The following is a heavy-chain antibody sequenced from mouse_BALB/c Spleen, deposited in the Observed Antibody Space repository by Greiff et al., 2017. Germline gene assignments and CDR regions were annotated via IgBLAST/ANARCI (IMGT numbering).Heavy chain of an antibody. J-gene: IGHJ2*01. CDR1: GFSITSDYA. Sequence: EVKLVESGPGLVKPSQSLSLTCTVTGFSITSDYAWNWMQQLPGNKLEWMGYISYSGSTSYNPSLKSRISITRDTSKNQFFLQLNSVTTEDTATYYCASWVVGVDWGQGTTLTVSS. CDR2: ISYSGST. D-gene: IGHD1-1*01. V-gene: IGHV3-2*02. CDR3: ASWVVGVD.